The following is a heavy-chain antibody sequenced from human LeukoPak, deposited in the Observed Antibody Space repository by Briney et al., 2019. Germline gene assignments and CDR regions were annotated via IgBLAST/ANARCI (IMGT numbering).Heavy chain of an antibody. CDR3: STLNYDFWSGSRTYYFDY. D-gene: IGHD3-3*01. V-gene: IGHV3-15*01. CDR1: GFTFSNAW. Sequence: KPGGSLRLSCAASGFTFSNAWMSWVRQAPGKGLEWVGRIKSKTDGGTTDYAAPVKGRFTISRDDSKNTLYLQMNSLKTEDTAVYYCSTLNYDFWSGSRTYYFDYWGQGTLVTVSS. CDR2: IKSKTDGGTT. J-gene: IGHJ4*02.